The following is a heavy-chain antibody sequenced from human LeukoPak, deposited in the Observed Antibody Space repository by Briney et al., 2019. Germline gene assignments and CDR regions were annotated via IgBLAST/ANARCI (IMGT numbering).Heavy chain of an antibody. CDR1: GYTFTSYG. Sequence: VASVKVSFKASGYTFTSYGISWVRQAPGQGLEWMGWISAYNGNTNYAQKLQGRVTMTTDTSTSTAYMELRSLRSDDTAVYYCARDLTMVRGVIMGYWGQGTLVTVSS. CDR2: ISAYNGNT. V-gene: IGHV1-18*01. J-gene: IGHJ4*02. CDR3: ARDLTMVRGVIMGY. D-gene: IGHD3-10*01.